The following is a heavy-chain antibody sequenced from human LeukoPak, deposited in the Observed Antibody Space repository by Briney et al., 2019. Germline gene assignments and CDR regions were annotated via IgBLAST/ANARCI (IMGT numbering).Heavy chain of an antibody. J-gene: IGHJ4*02. CDR3: AKGAREAFYDFWSGSSHFDY. V-gene: IGHV3-23*01. D-gene: IGHD3-3*01. Sequence: PGGSLRLSCAAPGFTFSSYAMSWVRQAPGKGLEWVSAISGRGGSTYFADSVKGRFTVSRDNSKNTLYLQMNSLRAEDTALYYCAKGAREAFYDFWSGSSHFDYWGQGTLVTVSS. CDR2: ISGRGGST. CDR1: GFTFSSYA.